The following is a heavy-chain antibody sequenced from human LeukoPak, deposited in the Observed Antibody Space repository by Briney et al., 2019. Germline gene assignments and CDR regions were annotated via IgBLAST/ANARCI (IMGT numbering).Heavy chain of an antibody. Sequence: PSETLSLTCTVSGGSISSYYWSWIRQPPGKGLEWIGEINHSGSTNYNPSLKSRVTISVDTSKNQFSLKLSSVTAADTAVYYCASVFRRVGYSYGYVRDAFDIWGQGTMVTVSS. D-gene: IGHD5-18*01. J-gene: IGHJ3*02. CDR3: ASVFRRVGYSYGYVRDAFDI. CDR1: GGSISSYY. V-gene: IGHV4-34*01. CDR2: INHSGST.